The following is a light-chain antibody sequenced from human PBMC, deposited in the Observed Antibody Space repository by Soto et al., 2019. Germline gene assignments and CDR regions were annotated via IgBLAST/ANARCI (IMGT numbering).Light chain of an antibody. CDR3: SSYTSSSTSYV. CDR2: EVS. CDR1: SSDVGGYNY. J-gene: IGLJ1*01. Sequence: QSALTRPASVSGSPGQSITSSCTGTSSDVGGYNYVSWYQQHPGKAPKLMIYEVSNRPSGVSNRFSGSKSGNTASLTISGLQAEDEADYYCSSYTSSSTSYVFGTGTKVTVL. V-gene: IGLV2-14*01.